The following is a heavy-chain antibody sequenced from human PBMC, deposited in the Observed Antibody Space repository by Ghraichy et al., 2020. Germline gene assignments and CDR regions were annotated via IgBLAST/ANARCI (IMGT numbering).Heavy chain of an antibody. J-gene: IGHJ5*02. CDR3: ARGRIDVWFGELLLHWFDP. Sequence: SETLSLTCAVYGGSFSGYYWSWIRQPPGKGLEWIGEINHSGSTNYNPSLKSRVTISVDTSKNQFSLKLSSVTAADTAVYYCARGRIDVWFGELLLHWFDPWGQGTLVTVSS. D-gene: IGHD3-10*01. CDR1: GGSFSGYY. V-gene: IGHV4-34*01. CDR2: INHSGST.